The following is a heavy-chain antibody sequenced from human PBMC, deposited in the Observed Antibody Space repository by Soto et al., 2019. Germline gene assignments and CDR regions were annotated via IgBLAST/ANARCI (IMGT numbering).Heavy chain of an antibody. CDR2: IIPFFDAP. V-gene: IGHV1-69*06. Sequence: QVPLVQSGAEVKKPGSSVKVSCKASGGTISSYAINWVRQAPGQGLEWMGAIIPFFDAPKFAQKFQGRVTITADKSTNTAYMELSSLRSEDTAIYYCARGLSADYWGQGTLVTVSS. D-gene: IGHD3-10*01. CDR1: GGTISSYA. J-gene: IGHJ4*02. CDR3: ARGLSADY.